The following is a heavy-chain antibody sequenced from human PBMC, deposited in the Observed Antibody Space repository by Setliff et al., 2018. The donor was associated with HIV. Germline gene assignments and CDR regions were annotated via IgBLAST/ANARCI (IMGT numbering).Heavy chain of an antibody. V-gene: IGHV3-23*01. J-gene: IGHJ6*03. CDR3: AKHECSGGCYYYMDV. Sequence: PGGSLRLSCAASGFTVSSNYMSWVRQAPGKGLEWVSGISGSNSRTDYVDSVKGRFTISRDKSKNTLYLQLNSLRAEDTAVYYCAKHECSGGCYYYMDVWGKGSMVTVSS. D-gene: IGHD2-15*01. CDR1: GFTVSSNY. CDR2: ISGSNSRT.